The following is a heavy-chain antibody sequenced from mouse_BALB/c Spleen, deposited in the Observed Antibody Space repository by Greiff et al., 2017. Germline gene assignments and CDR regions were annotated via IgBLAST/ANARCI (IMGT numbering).Heavy chain of an antibody. D-gene: IGHD2-12*01. J-gene: IGHJ4*01. Sequence: VQLQQSGAELVKPGASVKLSCTASGFNIKDTYMHWVKQRPEQGLEWIGRIDPANGNTKYDPKFQGKATITADTSSNTAYLQLSSLTSEDPAVYYCAREGGYDGNYYAMDYWGQGTSGTVSS. V-gene: IGHV14-3*02. CDR1: GFNIKDTY. CDR3: AREGGYDGNYYAMDY. CDR2: IDPANGNT.